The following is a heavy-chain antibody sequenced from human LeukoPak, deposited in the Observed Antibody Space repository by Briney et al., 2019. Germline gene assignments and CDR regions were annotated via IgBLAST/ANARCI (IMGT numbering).Heavy chain of an antibody. D-gene: IGHD3-22*01. V-gene: IGHV1-8*01. J-gene: IGHJ3*02. Sequence: ASVKVSCKASGYTFTSYDINWVRQATGQGLEWMGWMNPNSGNTGYAQKFQGRVTMTRNTSISTAYMELSSLRSEDTAVYYCARGLSVYYYDSSGYIDAFDIWGQGTMVTVSS. CDR1: GYTFTSYD. CDR2: MNPNSGNT. CDR3: ARGLSVYYYDSSGYIDAFDI.